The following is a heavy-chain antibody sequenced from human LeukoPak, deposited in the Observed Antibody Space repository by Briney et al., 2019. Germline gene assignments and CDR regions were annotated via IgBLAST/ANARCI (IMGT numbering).Heavy chain of an antibody. V-gene: IGHV1-8*01. D-gene: IGHD3-10*01. Sequence: ASVKVSCKASGYTFTSYDINWVRQATGQGLEWMGWMNPNSGNTGYAQKFQGRVTMTRNTSISTAYMELSSLRSEDTAVYYCARGGILVRGVTNTFDYWGQGTLVTVSS. J-gene: IGHJ4*02. CDR2: MNPNSGNT. CDR3: ARGGILVRGVTNTFDY. CDR1: GYTFTSYD.